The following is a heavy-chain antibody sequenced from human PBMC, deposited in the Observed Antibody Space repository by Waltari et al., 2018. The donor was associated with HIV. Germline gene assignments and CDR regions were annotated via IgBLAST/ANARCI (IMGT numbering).Heavy chain of an antibody. CDR3: ARGSVVGAKRYPFDY. Sequence: QVQLVQSGAEVKKPGASVKVSCKASGYTFTGYYMNWVRQAPGQGLEWMGWINPNSGGTNYAQKFQGWVTMTRDTSISTAYMELSRLRSDDTAVYYCARGSVVGAKRYPFDYWGQGTLVTVSS. J-gene: IGHJ4*02. CDR1: GYTFTGYY. CDR2: INPNSGGT. D-gene: IGHD1-26*01. V-gene: IGHV1-2*04.